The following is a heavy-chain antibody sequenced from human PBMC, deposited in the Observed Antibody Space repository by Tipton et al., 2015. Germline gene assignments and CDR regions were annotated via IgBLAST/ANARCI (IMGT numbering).Heavy chain of an antibody. J-gene: IGHJ6*02. V-gene: IGHV4-30-2*01. Sequence: LRLSCVVSGGSIRSGLFSWSWIRQPPGKGLEWIGFVYHSGATFYNPSLESRVTISVDGSKKHFFLNMTSVTAADTAVYFCARDRTSRLASGPYGMDVWGQGTTVIVSS. CDR3: ARDRTSRLASGPYGMDV. D-gene: IGHD2/OR15-2a*01. CDR1: GGSIRSGLFS. CDR2: VYHSGAT.